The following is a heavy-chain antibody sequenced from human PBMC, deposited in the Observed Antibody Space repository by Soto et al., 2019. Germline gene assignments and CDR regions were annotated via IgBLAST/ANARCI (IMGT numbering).Heavy chain of an antibody. CDR3: ARYPVEMATTSTTDI. CDR2: ISAYNGNT. CDR1: GYTFTSYG. Sequence: GASVKVSCKASGYTFTSYGISWVRQAPGQGLEWMGWISAYNGNTNYAQKLQGRVTMTTDTSTSTAYMELSSLRSEDTAVYYCARYPVEMATTSTTDIWCQETMVHISS. J-gene: IGHJ4*03. D-gene: IGHD5-12*01. V-gene: IGHV1-18*01.